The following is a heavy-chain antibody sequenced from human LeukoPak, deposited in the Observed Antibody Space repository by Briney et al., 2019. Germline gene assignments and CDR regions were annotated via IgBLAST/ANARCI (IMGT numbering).Heavy chain of an antibody. D-gene: IGHD1-26*01. Sequence: SVKVSRKASGGTFSSYAISWVRQAPGQGLEWMGGIIPIFGTANYAQKFQGRVTITTDESTSTAYMELSSLRSEDTAVYYCARTSNSGSYFSWFDPWGQGTLVTVSS. CDR1: GGTFSSYA. V-gene: IGHV1-69*05. CDR3: ARTSNSGSYFSWFDP. CDR2: IIPIFGTA. J-gene: IGHJ5*02.